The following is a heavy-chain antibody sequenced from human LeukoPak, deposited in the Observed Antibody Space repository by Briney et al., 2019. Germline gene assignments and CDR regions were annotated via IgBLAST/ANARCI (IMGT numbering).Heavy chain of an antibody. CDR1: GLTFSSYA. D-gene: IGHD3-16*01. CDR3: AREARWVDY. V-gene: IGHV3-48*04. J-gene: IGHJ4*02. Sequence: GGSLRLSCAASGLTFSSYAMSWVRQAPGKGLEWVSYISSSGGTIYYADSVKGRFTISRDNAKNSLYLQMNNLRVEDTAVYYCAREARWVDYWGQGTLVTVSS. CDR2: ISSSGGTI.